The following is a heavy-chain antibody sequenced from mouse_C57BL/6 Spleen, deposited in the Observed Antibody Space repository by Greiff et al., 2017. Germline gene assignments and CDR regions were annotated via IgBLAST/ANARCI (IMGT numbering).Heavy chain of an antibody. CDR2: IYPGSGST. Sequence: VQLQQPGAELVKPGASVKMSCKASGYTFTSYWITWVKQRPGQGLAWIGDIYPGSGSTNYNEKFKSKATLTVDTSSSTAYMQLSSLTSEDSAVYYCARGGGQLRLHYYAMDYWGQGTSVTVSS. CDR1: GYTFTSYW. J-gene: IGHJ4*01. V-gene: IGHV1-55*01. D-gene: IGHD3-2*02. CDR3: ARGGGQLRLHYYAMDY.